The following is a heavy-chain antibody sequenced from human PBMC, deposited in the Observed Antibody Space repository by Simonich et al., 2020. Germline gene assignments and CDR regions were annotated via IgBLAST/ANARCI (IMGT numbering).Heavy chain of an antibody. CDR3: ARDLGSSYYFDY. CDR2: ISYDGSNK. D-gene: IGHD6-6*01. Sequence: GGGVVQPGRSLRLSCAASGFTFSSCAMHWVRQAPGKGLGWVAVISYDGSNKYYADSVKGRFTISRDNSKNTLYLQMNSLRAEDTAVYYCARDLGSSYYFDYWGQGTLVTVSS. CDR1: GFTFSSCA. J-gene: IGHJ4*02. V-gene: IGHV3-30*07.